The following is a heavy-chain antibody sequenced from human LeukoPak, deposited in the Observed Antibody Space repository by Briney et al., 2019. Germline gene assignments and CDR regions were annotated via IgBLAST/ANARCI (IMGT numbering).Heavy chain of an antibody. CDR2: IYASGST. Sequence: PSETLSLTCTVSGGSISGYYWSWIRQPAGKGLEWIGRIYASGSTNYNPSLKSRVTMSVDTSNNQFSLKLNSVTAADTAVYYCARVAWVAAGTSDAFDIWGQGTMVTVSS. V-gene: IGHV4-4*07. CDR1: GGSISGYY. J-gene: IGHJ3*02. CDR3: ARVAWVAAGTSDAFDI. D-gene: IGHD6-13*01.